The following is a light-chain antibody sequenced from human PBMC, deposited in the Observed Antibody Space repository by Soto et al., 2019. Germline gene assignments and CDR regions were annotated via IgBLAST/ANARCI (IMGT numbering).Light chain of an antibody. V-gene: IGLV2-8*01. CDR3: SSRAGSAPYV. CDR1: SSDVGGYNY. Sequence: SALTQPPSASGSPGQSVTISCTGTSSDVGGYNYVSWYQQHPGKAPKLMVYEVTKRPSGVPDRFSGSKSGNTASLTVSGLQADDEADYYCSSRAGSAPYVFGTGTKLTVL. J-gene: IGLJ1*01. CDR2: EVT.